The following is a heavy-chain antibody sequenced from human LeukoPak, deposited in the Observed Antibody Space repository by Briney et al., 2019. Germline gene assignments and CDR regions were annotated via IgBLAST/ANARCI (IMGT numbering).Heavy chain of an antibody. V-gene: IGHV4-61*05. CDR3: ARGYLHLGYFDWLWYFDY. J-gene: IGHJ4*02. CDR2: VFYTGST. Sequence: SETLSLTCTVSGASISSSPFYWGWIRQPPGKGLDWIGYVFYTGSTYYNPSLQSRVTISVDTSKNQFSLKLSSVTAADTAVYYCARGYLHLGYFDWLWYFDYWGQGTLVTVSS. CDR1: GASISSSPFY. D-gene: IGHD3-9*01.